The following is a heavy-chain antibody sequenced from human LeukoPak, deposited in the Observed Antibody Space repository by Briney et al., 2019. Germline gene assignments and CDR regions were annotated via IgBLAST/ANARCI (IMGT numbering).Heavy chain of an antibody. D-gene: IGHD6-13*01. CDR2: ISYDGSNK. J-gene: IGHJ6*02. CDR3: AKDRQQLVTRAYYYGMDV. CDR1: GFTFSSYG. Sequence: PGGSLRLSCAASGFTFSSYGMHWVRQAPGKGLEWVAVISYDGSNKYYADSVKGRFTISRDNSENTLYLQMSSLRAEDTAVYYCAKDRQQLVTRAYYYGMDVWGQGTTVTVSS. V-gene: IGHV3-30*18.